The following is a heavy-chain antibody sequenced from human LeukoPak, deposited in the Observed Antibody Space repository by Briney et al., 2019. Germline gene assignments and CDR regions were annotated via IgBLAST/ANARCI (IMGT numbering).Heavy chain of an antibody. V-gene: IGHV1-46*01. J-gene: IGHJ4*02. CDR3: ARPAKRGGYSGYEFDY. CDR2: INPSGGST. Sequence: GASVKVSCKASGYTFTSCYTHWVRQAPGQGLEWMGIINPSGGSTSYAQKFQGRVTITADESTSTAYMELSSLRSEDTAVYYCARPAKRGGYSGYEFDYWGQGTLVTVSS. D-gene: IGHD5-12*01. CDR1: GYTFTSCY.